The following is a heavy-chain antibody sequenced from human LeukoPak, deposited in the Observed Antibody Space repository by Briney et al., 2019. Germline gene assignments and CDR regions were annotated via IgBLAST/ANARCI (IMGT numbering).Heavy chain of an antibody. J-gene: IGHJ4*02. D-gene: IGHD3-10*01. V-gene: IGHV4-39*02. CDR2: IYYSGST. CDR1: GGSISSSSYF. CDR3: AGEVLTYYYGSGNYYNVHC. Sequence: SETLSLTCTVSGGSISSSSYFWGWIRQPPGKGLEWIGSIYYSGSTYYNPSLKSRVTISVDTSKNQFSLKLSSVTAADTAVYYCAGEVLTYYYGSGNYYNVHCWGQGTLVTVSS.